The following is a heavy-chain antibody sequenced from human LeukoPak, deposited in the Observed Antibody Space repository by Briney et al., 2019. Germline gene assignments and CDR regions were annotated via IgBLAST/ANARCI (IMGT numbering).Heavy chain of an antibody. CDR2: ISHIGST. CDR3: ARDRISINALDM. CDR1: GASISGHY. Sequence: PSETLSLTCTVSGASISGHYLTWLRQPPEKGLEWIGYISHIGSTNYNPSLKSRLTISVDTSKNQFSLKLTSVTAADTAVYYCARDRISINALDMWGQGTMVTVSS. J-gene: IGHJ3*02. D-gene: IGHD1-14*01. V-gene: IGHV4-59*11.